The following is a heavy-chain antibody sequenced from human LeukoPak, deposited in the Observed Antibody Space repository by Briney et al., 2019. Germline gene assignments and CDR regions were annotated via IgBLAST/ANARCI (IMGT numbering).Heavy chain of an antibody. J-gene: IGHJ4*02. CDR2: ISSNGGRT. D-gene: IGHD6-13*01. CDR1: GFTFRSLA. Sequence: TGGSLRLSCSASGFTFRSLAMHWVRQAPGKGLEYVSAISSNGGRTYYADSVKGRFTIPRDNTKNSLYLQMNSLRAEDTAVYFCAKEGRSTTPGYWGQGTLVTVSS. V-gene: IGHV3-64*04. CDR3: AKEGRSTTPGY.